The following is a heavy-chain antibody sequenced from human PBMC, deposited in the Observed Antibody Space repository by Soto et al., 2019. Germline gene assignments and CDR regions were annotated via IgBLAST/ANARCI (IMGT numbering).Heavy chain of an antibody. CDR3: AQGYCSSTSCQFDY. Sequence: GWSLRLFCAASGFTFSSYAMNWVRQAPGKGLEWVSAISGSGGGTYYADSVKGRFTISRDNSKNTLYLQMNSLRAEDTAVYYCAQGYCSSTSCQFDYCGQGTLVTFSS. D-gene: IGHD2-2*01. CDR2: ISGSGGGT. CDR1: GFTFSSYA. J-gene: IGHJ4*02. V-gene: IGHV3-23*01.